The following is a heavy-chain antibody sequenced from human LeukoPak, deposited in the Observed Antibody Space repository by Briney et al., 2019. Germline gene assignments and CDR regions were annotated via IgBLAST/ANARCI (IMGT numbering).Heavy chain of an antibody. Sequence: PGGSLRLSCSVSEITFSDFWMNWVRQAPGKGLEWVASIKKDGSEECYVDSVRGRFTISRDNAQNSVYLQMNSLRDEDTAVYYCASGHYADYDWGQGTLVTVSS. D-gene: IGHD4-17*01. CDR2: IKKDGSEE. CDR1: EITFSDFW. CDR3: ASGHYADYD. J-gene: IGHJ4*02. V-gene: IGHV3-7*01.